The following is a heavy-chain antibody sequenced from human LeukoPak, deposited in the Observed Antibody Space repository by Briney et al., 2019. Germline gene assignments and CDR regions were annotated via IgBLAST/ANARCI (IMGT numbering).Heavy chain of an antibody. V-gene: IGHV4-39*07. CDR2: INHSGST. D-gene: IGHD5-24*01. CDR3: ARVGPDGYNLGAVNY. CDR1: GGSISSSNYY. J-gene: IGHJ4*02. Sequence: SETLSLTCTVSGGSISSSNYYWSWIRQPPGKGLEWIGEINHSGSTNYNPSLKSRVTISVDTSKNQFSLKLSSVTAADTAVYYCARVGPDGYNLGAVNYWGQGTLVTVSS.